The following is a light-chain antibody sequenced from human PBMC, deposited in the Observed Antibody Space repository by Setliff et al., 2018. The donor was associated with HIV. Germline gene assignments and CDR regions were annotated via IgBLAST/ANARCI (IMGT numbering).Light chain of an antibody. V-gene: IGLV2-23*02. J-gene: IGLJ1*01. CDR2: EVT. CDR3: CSYASGGTYV. CDR1: SSDVGSFNL. Sequence: QSALAQPASVSGSPGQSITISCTGTSSDVGSFNLVSWHQQFPGKAPKLMIYEVTKRPSEVSNRFSGSKSGNTASLTISGLQAEDEAVYYCCSYASGGTYVFGTGTKAPS.